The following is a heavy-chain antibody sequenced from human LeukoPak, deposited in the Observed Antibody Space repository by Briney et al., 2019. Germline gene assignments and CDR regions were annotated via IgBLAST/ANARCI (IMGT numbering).Heavy chain of an antibody. J-gene: IGHJ6*03. V-gene: IGHV4-59*01. CDR3: ARVAHDYYYYMDV. Sequence: SETLSLTCTVSGGSISSYYWSWIRQPPGKGLEWIGYIYYSGSTNYNPSLKSRVTISVDTSKNQFSLKLSSVTAADTAVYYCARVAHDYYYYMDVWGKGTTVTVSS. CDR2: IYYSGST. CDR1: GGSISSYY.